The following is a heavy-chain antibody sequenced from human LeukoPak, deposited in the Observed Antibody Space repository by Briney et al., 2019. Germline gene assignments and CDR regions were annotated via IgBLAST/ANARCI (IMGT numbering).Heavy chain of an antibody. CDR3: AKRDGYNSGAFHI. J-gene: IGHJ3*02. Sequence: GGSLRLSCAASGFTFNNAWMNWVRQAPGKGLEWVSAISGSGGSTYYADSVKGRFTISRDNSKNTLYLQMNSLRAEDTAVYYCAKRDGYNSGAFHIWGQGTMVTVSS. CDR1: GFTFNNAW. CDR2: ISGSGGST. V-gene: IGHV3-23*01. D-gene: IGHD5-24*01.